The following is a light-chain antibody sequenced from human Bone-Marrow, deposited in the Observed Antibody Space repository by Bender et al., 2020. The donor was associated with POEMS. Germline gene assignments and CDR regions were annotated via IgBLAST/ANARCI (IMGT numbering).Light chain of an antibody. Sequence: QSALTQPASVSGSPGQSITISCTGTSSDVGGYNLVSWYQHHPGRAPKLLIYEVSKWPSGVSNRFSGSKSGNTASLTISGLQAEDEADYYCSSYTSSSTVVFGGGTKLTVL. CDR3: SSYTSSSTVV. CDR2: EVS. CDR1: SSDVGGYNL. J-gene: IGLJ2*01. V-gene: IGLV2-14*02.